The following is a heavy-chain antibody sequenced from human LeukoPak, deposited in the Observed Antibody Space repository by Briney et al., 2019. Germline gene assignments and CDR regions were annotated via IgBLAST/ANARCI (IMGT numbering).Heavy chain of an antibody. CDR1: GFTFSSYG. V-gene: IGHV3-30*18. CDR2: ISYDGSNK. D-gene: IGHD6-13*01. J-gene: IGHJ4*02. Sequence: PGRSLRLSCAASGFTFSSYGMHWVRQAPGKGLEWVAVISYDGSNKYYADSVKGRLTISRDNSKNTLYLQMNSLRAEDTAVYYCAKAPAYSSSWYVSDYWGQGTLVTVSS. CDR3: AKAPAYSSSWYVSDY.